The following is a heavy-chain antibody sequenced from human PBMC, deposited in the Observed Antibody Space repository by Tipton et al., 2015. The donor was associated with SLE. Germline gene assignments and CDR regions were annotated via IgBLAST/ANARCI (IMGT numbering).Heavy chain of an antibody. CDR3: AKATIPAHYYYGMDV. D-gene: IGHD2-2*01. CDR1: GFTFSSYA. J-gene: IGHJ6*02. V-gene: IGHV3-23*01. CDR2: ISGSGGST. Sequence: GSLRLSCAASGFTFSSYAMSWVRQAPGKGLEWVSAISGSGGSTYYADSVKGRFTISRDNSKNTLYLQMSSLRAEDTAVYHCAKATIPAHYYYGMDVWGQGTTVTVSS.